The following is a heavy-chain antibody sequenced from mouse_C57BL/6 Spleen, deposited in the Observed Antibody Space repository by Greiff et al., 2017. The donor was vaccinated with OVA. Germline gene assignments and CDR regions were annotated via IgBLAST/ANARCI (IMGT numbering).Heavy chain of an antibody. Sequence: ESGPGLVKPSQSLSLTCSVTGYSITSGYYWNWIRQFPGNKLEWMGYISYDGSNNYNPSLKNRISITRDTSKNQFFLKLNSVTTEDTATYYCARMLLGPDYWGQGTTLTVSS. CDR3: ARMLLGPDY. D-gene: IGHD4-1*01. CDR1: GYSITSGYY. CDR2: ISYDGSN. J-gene: IGHJ2*01. V-gene: IGHV3-6*01.